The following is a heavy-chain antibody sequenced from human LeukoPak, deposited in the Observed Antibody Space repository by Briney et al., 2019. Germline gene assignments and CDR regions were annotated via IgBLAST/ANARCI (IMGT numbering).Heavy chain of an antibody. D-gene: IGHD3-22*01. CDR3: ARDFGYYDSSGYYSDY. CDR2: IYHSGST. J-gene: IGHJ4*02. Sequence: SETLSLTCAVSGGSISSSNWWSWVRQPPGKGLEWIGEIYHSGSTNYNPSLKSRVTISVDTSKNQFSLKLSSVTAADTAVYYCARDFGYYDSSGYYSDYWGQGTLVTVSS. CDR1: GGSISSSNW. V-gene: IGHV4-4*02.